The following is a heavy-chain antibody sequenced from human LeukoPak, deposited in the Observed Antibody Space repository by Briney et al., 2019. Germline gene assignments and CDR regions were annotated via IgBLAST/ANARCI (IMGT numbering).Heavy chain of an antibody. J-gene: IGHJ4*02. V-gene: IGHV3-21*01. CDR2: ITSEGHST. D-gene: IGHD5-12*01. CDR3: ARYEYSGYDF. CDR1: GFTFRIYR. Sequence: PGGSLRLSCVASGFTFRIYRMEWVRQAPGKGLEWVSSITSEGHSTYYRDSVKGRFTISRDNAKNSLYLQMNSLRADDTAVYYCARYEYSGYDFWGQGTLVTVSS.